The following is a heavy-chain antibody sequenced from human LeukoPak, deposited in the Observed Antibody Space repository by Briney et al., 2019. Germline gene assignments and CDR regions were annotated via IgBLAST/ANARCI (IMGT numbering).Heavy chain of an antibody. D-gene: IGHD2-2*01. J-gene: IGHJ4*02. CDR3: ARRSIVVVPALSIDY. Sequence: SETLSLTCTVSGGSISNSSYYWGWIRQPPGKGLEWIGSIYYSGSTYYNPSLKSRVTISVDTSKNQFSLKLSSVTAADTAVYYCARRSIVVVPALSIDYWGQGTLVTVSS. V-gene: IGHV4-39*01. CDR1: GGSISNSSYY. CDR2: IYYSGST.